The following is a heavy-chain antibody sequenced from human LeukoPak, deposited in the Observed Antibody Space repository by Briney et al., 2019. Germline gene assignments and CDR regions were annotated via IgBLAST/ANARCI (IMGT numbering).Heavy chain of an antibody. J-gene: IGHJ5*02. CDR2: INHSGST. D-gene: IGHD2-2*01. Sequence: SETLSLTCAVFGGSFSGYYWSWIRQPSGKGLEWIGEINHSGSTNYNPSLKSRVTISVDTSKNQFSLKLSSVTAADTAVYYCARVRYCSSTSCSWGQGTLVTVSS. CDR3: ARVRYCSSTSCS. CDR1: GGSFSGYY. V-gene: IGHV4-34*01.